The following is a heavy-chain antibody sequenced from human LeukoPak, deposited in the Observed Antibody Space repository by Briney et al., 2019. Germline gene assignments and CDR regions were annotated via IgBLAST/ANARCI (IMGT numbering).Heavy chain of an antibody. Sequence: GGTLRLSCAASGFTFSSYGMSWVRQAPGKGLEWVSAISGSGGSTYYADSVKGRFTISRDNSKNSLYLQMNSLRAEDTAVYYCARDPVRRGGWYFYYMDVWGKGTTVTISS. V-gene: IGHV3-23*01. J-gene: IGHJ6*03. D-gene: IGHD6-19*01. CDR2: ISGSGGST. CDR3: ARDPVRRGGWYFYYMDV. CDR1: GFTFSSYG.